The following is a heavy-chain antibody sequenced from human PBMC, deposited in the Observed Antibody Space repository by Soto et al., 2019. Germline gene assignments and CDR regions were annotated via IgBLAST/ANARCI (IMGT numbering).Heavy chain of an antibody. Sequence: ASVNVSCTASGYTFTSYGISWVRQAPGQGLEWMGWISAYNGNTNYAQKLQGRVTMTTDTSTSTAYMELRSLRSDDTAVYYCARHSSGWYHTGFDPWGQGTLVTVSS. V-gene: IGHV1-18*01. CDR2: ISAYNGNT. J-gene: IGHJ5*02. CDR1: GYTFTSYG. CDR3: ARHSSGWYHTGFDP. D-gene: IGHD6-19*01.